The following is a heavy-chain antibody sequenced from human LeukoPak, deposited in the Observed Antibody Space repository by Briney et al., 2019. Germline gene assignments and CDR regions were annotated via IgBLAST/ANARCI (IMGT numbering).Heavy chain of an antibody. J-gene: IGHJ3*02. CDR2: ISDSGNT. D-gene: IGHD2-15*01. Sequence: GGSLRLSCAASGFTLSSYAMCWVRQAPGKGLEWVSAISDSGNTYHADSVKGRFTISRDNAKNTLYLQMNSLRAEDTAVYYCARESYCSGGSCYSGRAFDIWGQGTMVTVSS. CDR3: ARESYCSGGSCYSGRAFDI. CDR1: GFTLSSYA. V-gene: IGHV3-23*01.